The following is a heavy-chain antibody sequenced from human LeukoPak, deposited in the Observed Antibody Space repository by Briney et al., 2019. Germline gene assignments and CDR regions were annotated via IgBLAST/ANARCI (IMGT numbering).Heavy chain of an antibody. CDR1: GGSFSGYY. V-gene: IGHV4-34*01. CDR3: ARHPTSYYYYMDV. CDR2: INHSGST. J-gene: IGHJ6*03. Sequence: SETLSLTCAVYGGSFSGYYWSWIRQPPGKGLEWIGEINHSGSTYYNSSLKSRVTISVDASKNQFSLKLSSVTAADTAVYYCARHPTSYYYYMDVWGKGTTVTISS.